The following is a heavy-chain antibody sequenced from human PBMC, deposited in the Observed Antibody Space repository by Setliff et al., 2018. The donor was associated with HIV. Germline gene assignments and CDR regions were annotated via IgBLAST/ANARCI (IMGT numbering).Heavy chain of an antibody. CDR1: EYSFTSYD. V-gene: IGHV1-18*04. CDR3: ARQFLDWSNDYYSRYYMDV. Sequence: ASVKVSCKPSEYSFTSYDINWVRQATGQGLEWMGWISAYNGNTHYAQRLQGRVTMTTDTSTRTAYMELRSLRSDDTAVYYCARQFLDWSNDYYSRYYMDVWGKGTTVTVSS. D-gene: IGHD3-3*01. CDR2: ISAYNGNT. J-gene: IGHJ6*03.